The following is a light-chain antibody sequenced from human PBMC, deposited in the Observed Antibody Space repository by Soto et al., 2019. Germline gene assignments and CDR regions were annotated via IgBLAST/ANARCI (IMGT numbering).Light chain of an antibody. V-gene: IGKV3-20*01. Sequence: EIVLTQYQGTLSLSPGERATLSCRASQSFTSNYLAWYQQRPGQAPRLLIYGASTRATGIPDRFSGSGSGTDFTLTISRLEPEDFAVYYCQQYGSSPRTFGQGTKVDVK. CDR2: GAS. CDR1: QSFTSNY. CDR3: QQYGSSPRT. J-gene: IGKJ1*01.